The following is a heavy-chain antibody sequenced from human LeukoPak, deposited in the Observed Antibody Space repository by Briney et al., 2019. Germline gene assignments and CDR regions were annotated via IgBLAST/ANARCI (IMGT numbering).Heavy chain of an antibody. CDR2: IIPIFGTA. CDR3: AREGLRRDGYNSDY. Sequence: SVKVSCKASGGTFSSYAISWVRQAPGQGLEWMGGIIPIFGTANYAQKFQGRDTITTDESTSTAYMELSSLRSEDTAVYYCAREGLRRDGYNSDYWGQGTLVTVSS. D-gene: IGHD5-24*01. CDR1: GGTFSSYA. J-gene: IGHJ4*02. V-gene: IGHV1-69*05.